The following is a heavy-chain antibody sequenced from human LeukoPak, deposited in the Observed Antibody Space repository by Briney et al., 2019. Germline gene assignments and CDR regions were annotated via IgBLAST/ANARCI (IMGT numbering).Heavy chain of an antibody. D-gene: IGHD6-13*01. CDR3: ARVAAAGYIYYYYYYMDV. J-gene: IGHJ6*03. V-gene: IGHV3-23*01. CDR1: GFTFSRFA. CDR2: ISGSGGST. Sequence: PGGSLRLSCAASGFTFSRFAMSWVRQAPGKGLEWVSAISGSGGSTYYADSVKGRFTISRDNSKNTLYLQMNSLRAEDTAVYYCARVAAAGYIYYYYYYMDVWGRGTTVTISS.